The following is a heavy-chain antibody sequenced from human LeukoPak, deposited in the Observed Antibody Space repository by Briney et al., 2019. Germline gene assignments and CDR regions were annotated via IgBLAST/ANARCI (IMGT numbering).Heavy chain of an antibody. D-gene: IGHD3-22*01. CDR1: GGSISSYY. CDR2: IYYSGST. J-gene: IGHJ4*02. V-gene: IGHV4-59*12. Sequence: SETLSLTCTVSGGSISSYYWSWIRQPPGKGLEWIGYIYYSGSTNYNSSLKSRVTISIDRSKNQFSLNLTSVTAADTAVYFCARDYYGDSGYPYFDYWGQGILVTVSS. CDR3: ARDYYGDSGYPYFDY.